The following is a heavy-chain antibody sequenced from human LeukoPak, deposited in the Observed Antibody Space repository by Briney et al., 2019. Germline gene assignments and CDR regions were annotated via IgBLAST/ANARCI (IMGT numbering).Heavy chain of an antibody. CDR3: ARTHSSSLIWFDP. Sequence: SETLSLTCTVSDDSISDYYWNWIRQPPGKGLEWIGYISYSGSANYDPSLKSRVTISLDTSKNQFSLKLTSVTTADTAVFYCARTHSSSLIWFDPWGQGTLVIVSS. J-gene: IGHJ5*02. V-gene: IGHV4-59*01. CDR2: ISYSGSA. CDR1: DDSISDYY. D-gene: IGHD6-13*01.